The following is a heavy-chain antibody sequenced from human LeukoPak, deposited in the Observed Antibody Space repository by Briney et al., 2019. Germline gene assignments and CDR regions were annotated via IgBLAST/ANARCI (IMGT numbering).Heavy chain of an antibody. CDR1: GFTFSSYG. D-gene: IGHD4-17*01. CDR3: ARGRDYDDYGSFEF. CDR2: ISYDGSNK. V-gene: IGHV3-30*03. Sequence: GGSLRLSCAASGFTFSSYGMHWVRQAPGKGLEWVAVISYDGSNKYYADSVKGRFTISRDNSKNTLYLQMNSLRAEDTAMYYCARGRDYDDYGSFEFWGQGILVTVSS. J-gene: IGHJ4*02.